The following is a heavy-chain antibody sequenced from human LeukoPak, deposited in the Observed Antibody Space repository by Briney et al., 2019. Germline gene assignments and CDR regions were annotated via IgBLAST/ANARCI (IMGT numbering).Heavy chain of an antibody. CDR1: GFTVSSNY. CDR2: IYSGGST. J-gene: IGHJ4*02. D-gene: IGHD3-3*01. CDR3: ARGQYDFWSGYYYFDY. Sequence: QPGGSLRLSCAASGFTVSSNYMSWDRQAPGKGLEWVSVIYSGGSTYYADSVKGRFTISRDNSKNTLYLQMNSLRAEDTAVYYCARGQYDFWSGYYYFDYWGQGTLVTVSS. V-gene: IGHV3-53*01.